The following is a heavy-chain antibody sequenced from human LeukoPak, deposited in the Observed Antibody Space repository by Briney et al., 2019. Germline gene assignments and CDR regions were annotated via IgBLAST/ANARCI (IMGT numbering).Heavy chain of an antibody. J-gene: IGHJ4*02. D-gene: IGHD3-3*01. Sequence: KPSETLSLTCTVSGYSISSGYYWGWIRQPPGKGLEWIGSIYHSGSTYYNPSLKSRVTISVDTSKNQFSLKLSSVTAADTAVYYCASVYYDFWSGQRTPGYWGQGTLVTVSS. CDR3: ASVYYDFWSGQRTPGY. CDR1: GYSISSGYY. CDR2: IYHSGST. V-gene: IGHV4-38-2*02.